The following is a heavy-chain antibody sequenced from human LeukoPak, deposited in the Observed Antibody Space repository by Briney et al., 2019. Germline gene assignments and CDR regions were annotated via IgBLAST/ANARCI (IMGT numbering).Heavy chain of an antibody. CDR2: IHYTGST. V-gene: IGHV4-59*08. CDR1: GGSIRSYY. CDR3: ARHSSSWYPDY. D-gene: IGHD6-13*01. Sequence: SETLSLTCTVSGGSIRSYYWGWIRQPPGKGLEWIGYIHYTGSTNYNPSLKSRVTISVDTSKNQFSLQLSSVTATDTAVYFCARHSSSWYPDYWGQGTLVTVSS. J-gene: IGHJ4*02.